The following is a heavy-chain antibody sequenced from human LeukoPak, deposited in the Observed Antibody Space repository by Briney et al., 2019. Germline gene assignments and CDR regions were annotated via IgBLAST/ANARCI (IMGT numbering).Heavy chain of an antibody. D-gene: IGHD1-1*01. Sequence: SETLSLTCTVSGGSISSHYWSWIRQPPGKGLEWIGYIYYSGSTNYNPSLKSRVTISVDTSKNQFSLKLSSVTAADTAVYYCARGRSVRYYYYYYMDVWGKGTTVTVSS. J-gene: IGHJ6*03. CDR1: GGSISSHY. CDR3: ARGRSVRYYYYYYMDV. CDR2: IYYSGST. V-gene: IGHV4-59*11.